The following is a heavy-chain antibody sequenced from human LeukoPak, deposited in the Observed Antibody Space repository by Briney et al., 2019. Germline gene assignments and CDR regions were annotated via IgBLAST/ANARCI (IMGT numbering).Heavy chain of an antibody. CDR1: GFTFRNCA. CDR2: ISGTDYNT. D-gene: IGHD3-10*01. Sequence: VGSLRLSCAASGFTFRNCAMSWVRQAPGKGLEWVSGISGTDYNTYYADTVKGRFTITRDNSKNTLYLQMNSLGAEDTAVYYCAKHVSGSVFYFDYWGQRTLVTVSS. J-gene: IGHJ4*02. V-gene: IGHV3-23*01. CDR3: AKHVSGSVFYFDY.